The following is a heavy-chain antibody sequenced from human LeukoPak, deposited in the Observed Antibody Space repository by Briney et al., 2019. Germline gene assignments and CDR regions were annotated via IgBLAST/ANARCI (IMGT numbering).Heavy chain of an antibody. D-gene: IGHD3-16*01. Sequence: AASVKVSCKASGYTSTGYYTHWVRQAPGQGLEWMGWINPNSGDTNYAQKFQGRVTMTSDTSINTASMEMSRLRSEDTAVYYCARGDFQITRAFDYWGQGTLVTVSS. V-gene: IGHV1-2*02. CDR3: ARGDFQITRAFDY. CDR1: GYTSTGYY. J-gene: IGHJ4*02. CDR2: INPNSGDT.